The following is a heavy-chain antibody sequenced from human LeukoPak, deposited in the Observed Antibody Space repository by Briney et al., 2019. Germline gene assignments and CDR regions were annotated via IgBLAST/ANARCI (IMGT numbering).Heavy chain of an antibody. CDR2: IYYSGST. D-gene: IGHD2-15*01. CDR1: GGSISSSSYY. Sequence: SETLSLTCTVSGGSISSSSYYWGWIRQPPGTGLEWIGSIYYSGSTYYNPSLKSRVTISVDTSKNQFSLKLSSVTAADTAVFYCVRHALRVAAVWGQGTLVTVSS. J-gene: IGHJ4*02. CDR3: VRHALRVAAV. V-gene: IGHV4-39*01.